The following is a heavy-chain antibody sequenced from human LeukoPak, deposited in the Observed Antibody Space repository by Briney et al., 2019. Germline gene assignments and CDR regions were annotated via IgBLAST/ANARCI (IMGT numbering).Heavy chain of an antibody. Sequence: ASVKVSCKTSDYTFSNYGITWVRQAPGQGLEWMGWISAYTGNTTFAQKFQGRVTMTTDTTSSTAYMELRSLRSDDTAVYYCARGEGVLMVYATNYYYYYMDVWGKGTTVTVSS. CDR3: ARGEGVLMVYATNYYYYYMDV. CDR2: ISAYTGNT. D-gene: IGHD2-8*01. J-gene: IGHJ6*03. CDR1: DYTFSNYG. V-gene: IGHV1-18*01.